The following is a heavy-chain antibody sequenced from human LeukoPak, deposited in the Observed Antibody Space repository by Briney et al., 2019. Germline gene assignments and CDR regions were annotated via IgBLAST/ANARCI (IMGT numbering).Heavy chain of an antibody. CDR2: IKQDGSEK. CDR1: GFTFSSYW. D-gene: IGHD6-19*01. J-gene: IGHJ4*02. V-gene: IGHV3-7*03. CDR3: AKGRWLDQPFDY. Sequence: GGSLRLSCAASGFTFSSYWMSWVRQAPGKGLEWVANIKQDGSEKYYVDSVKGRFTTSRDNSKNTLYLQMNSLRAEDTAVYYCAKGRWLDQPFDYWGQGTLVTVSS.